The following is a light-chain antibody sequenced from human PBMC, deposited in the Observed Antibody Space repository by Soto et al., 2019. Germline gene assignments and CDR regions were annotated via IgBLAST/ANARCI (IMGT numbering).Light chain of an antibody. CDR2: DAS. CDR1: QSVSTY. V-gene: IGKV3-11*01. J-gene: IGKJ4*01. Sequence: EVVLTQSPATLSLSPGERATLSCRASQSVSTYLAWYQRKPGQAPRLLIYDASNRATGIPTRFSGSGSGTDFTLTISALDPEDFAVYYCQHYSNWVTVGGGTRVEIK. CDR3: QHYSNWVT.